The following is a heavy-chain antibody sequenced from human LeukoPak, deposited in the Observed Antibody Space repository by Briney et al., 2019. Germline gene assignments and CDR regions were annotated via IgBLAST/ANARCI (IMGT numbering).Heavy chain of an antibody. V-gene: IGHV4-39*01. J-gene: IGHJ4*02. CDR3: ARHWFRGSHYPRYDY. CDR2: IFYSGNT. Sequence: SETLSLTCTVSGVSISSSGNYWDWIRQPPGKGLEWIGSIFYSGNTYYKPPLKSRVSMSVDKSKNQFSLKLTSVTAADTAVFYCARHWFRGSHYPRYDYWGQGTLVTVSS. CDR1: GVSISSSGNY. D-gene: IGHD1-26*01.